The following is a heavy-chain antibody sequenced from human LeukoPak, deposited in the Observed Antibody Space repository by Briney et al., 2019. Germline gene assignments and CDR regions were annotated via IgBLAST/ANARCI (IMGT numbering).Heavy chain of an antibody. CDR2: ISAYNGNT. Sequence: GASVKVSCKASGYTFTSYGISWVRQAPGQGLEWMGWISAYNGNTNYAQKLQGRVTMTTDTSTSTAYMELRSLRYDDTAVYYCARDPEMATISDVLFFDYWGQGTLVTVSS. V-gene: IGHV1-18*01. D-gene: IGHD5-24*01. CDR3: ARDPEMATISDVLFFDY. CDR1: GYTFTSYG. J-gene: IGHJ4*02.